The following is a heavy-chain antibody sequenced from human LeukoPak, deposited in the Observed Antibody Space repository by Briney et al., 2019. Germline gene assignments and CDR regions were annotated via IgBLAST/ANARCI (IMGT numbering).Heavy chain of an antibody. CDR1: GFTFTAYA. Sequence: GGSLRLSCAASGFTFTAYAMHWVRQAPGKGLEWVAVISYHGSNKYYADSVKGRFTISRDNPKNTLYLQMNSLRAEDTAVYYCARDEYYDILTGYSAFDIWGQGTMVTVSS. CDR2: ISYHGSNK. D-gene: IGHD3-9*01. CDR3: ARDEYYDILTGYSAFDI. V-gene: IGHV3-30*04. J-gene: IGHJ3*02.